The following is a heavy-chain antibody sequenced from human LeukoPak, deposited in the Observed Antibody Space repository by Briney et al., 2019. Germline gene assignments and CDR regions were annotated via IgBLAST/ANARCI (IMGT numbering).Heavy chain of an antibody. D-gene: IGHD1-26*01. Sequence: GGPLNLSWEPSGFTFSNAWMSWARQAPGKGLEWVGRFRSKTDGGTIDYAAPVKGRFTISRDDSRNTLYLQMNSLKTEDTAVYYCTTVIMGAPKDDYWGQGTLVTVSS. CDR1: GFTFSNAW. CDR3: TTVIMGAPKDDY. CDR2: FRSKTDGGTI. V-gene: IGHV3-15*05. J-gene: IGHJ4*02.